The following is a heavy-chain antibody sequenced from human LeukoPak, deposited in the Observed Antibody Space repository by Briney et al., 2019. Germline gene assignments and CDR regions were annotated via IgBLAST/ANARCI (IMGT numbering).Heavy chain of an antibody. V-gene: IGHV4-59*01. CDR3: ARSLYGSGIFYFDY. D-gene: IGHD3-10*01. J-gene: IGHJ4*02. CDR1: GGSISSYY. CDR2: IYYSGST. Sequence: SETLSLTRTVSGGSISSYYWSWIRQPPGKGLEWIGYIYYSGSTNYNPSLKSRVTISVDTSKNQFSLKLSSVTAADTAVYYCARSLYGSGIFYFDYWGQGTLVTVSS.